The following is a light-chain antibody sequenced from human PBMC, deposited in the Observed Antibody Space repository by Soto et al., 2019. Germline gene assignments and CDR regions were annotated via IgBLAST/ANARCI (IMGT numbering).Light chain of an antibody. CDR1: SSDVGGYNF. V-gene: IGLV2-14*03. J-gene: IGLJ2*01. CDR2: DVS. Sequence: QSALTQPASVSGSPGQSITISCTGTSSDVGGYNFVSWYQQFPGKAPKLMIFDVSKRPSGVSDRFSGSKSGNTASLAISGLQAEDEAHYYCSSYANSSTVVGGWITVFGGGTKLTVL. CDR3: SSYANSSTVVGGWITV.